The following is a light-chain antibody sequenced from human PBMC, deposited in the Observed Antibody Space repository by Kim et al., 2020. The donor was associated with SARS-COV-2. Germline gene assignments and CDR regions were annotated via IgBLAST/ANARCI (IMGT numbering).Light chain of an antibody. CDR2: AAS. CDR1: QSISSW. V-gene: IGKV1-5*03. Sequence: DIQMTQSPSSLSASVGYRVTITCRASQSISSWLAWYQQKPGKVPKLLIYAASSLEAGVPSRFSGSGSGTEFTLTISSLQPDDFATYYCQQYNSYPTTFGQGTKVDIK. J-gene: IGKJ1*01. CDR3: QQYNSYPTT.